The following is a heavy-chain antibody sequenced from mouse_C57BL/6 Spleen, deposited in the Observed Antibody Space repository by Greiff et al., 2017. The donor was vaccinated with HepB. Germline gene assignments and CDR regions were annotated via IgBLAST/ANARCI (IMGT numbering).Heavy chain of an antibody. V-gene: IGHV1-61*01. Sequence: VKLQQPGAELVRPGSSVTLSCKASGYTFTSYWMDWVKQRPGQGLEWIGNIYPSDSETHYNQKFKDKATLTVDKSSSTAYMQLSSLTSEDSAVYYCARSSSGFAWFAYWGQGTLVTVSA. CDR1: GYTFTSYW. J-gene: IGHJ3*01. D-gene: IGHD3-2*02. CDR2: IYPSDSET. CDR3: ARSSSGFAWFAY.